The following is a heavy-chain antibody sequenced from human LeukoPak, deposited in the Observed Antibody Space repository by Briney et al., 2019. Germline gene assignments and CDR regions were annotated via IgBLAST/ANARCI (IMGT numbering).Heavy chain of an antibody. V-gene: IGHV3-7*01. J-gene: IGHJ4*02. CDR1: GFTFSNYW. CDR3: ASTQTFDY. CDR2: IKQDGSEK. Sequence: GGSLRLSCVVSGFTFSNYWMSWVRQAPGKGLEWVANIKQDGSEKNYVDSVKGRFTISRDNAKNSLYLQMNSLRDADTAVYYCASTQTFDYWGQGTLVTVSS.